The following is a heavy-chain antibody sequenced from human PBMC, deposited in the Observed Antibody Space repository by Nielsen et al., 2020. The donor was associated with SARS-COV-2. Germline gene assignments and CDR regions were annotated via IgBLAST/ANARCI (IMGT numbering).Heavy chain of an antibody. V-gene: IGHV3-33*01. CDR1: GFTFSSYG. Sequence: LSLTCAASGFTFSSYGMHWVRQAPGKGLEWVAVIWYDGSNKYYADSVKGRFTISRDNSKNTLYLQMNSLRAEDTAVYYCARGVGATTSWFDPWGQGTLVTVSS. CDR3: ARGVGATTSWFDP. D-gene: IGHD1-26*01. CDR2: IWYDGSNK. J-gene: IGHJ5*02.